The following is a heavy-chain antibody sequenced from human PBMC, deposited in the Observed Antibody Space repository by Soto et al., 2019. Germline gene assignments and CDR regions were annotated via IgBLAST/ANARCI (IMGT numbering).Heavy chain of an antibody. V-gene: IGHV3-7*05. Sequence: EVQLVESGGGLVQPGGSLRLSCAASGFSFSTYWMAWVRQAPGKGLEWVAKIDQGGGEKYYVDSVRGRFTISRDNAKNSLYLQMNSLRAEDTANYYCARGGNWFDPWGQGTLVSVSS. CDR3: ARGGNWFDP. CDR1: GFSFSTYW. J-gene: IGHJ5*02. CDR2: IDQGGGEK. D-gene: IGHD3-10*01.